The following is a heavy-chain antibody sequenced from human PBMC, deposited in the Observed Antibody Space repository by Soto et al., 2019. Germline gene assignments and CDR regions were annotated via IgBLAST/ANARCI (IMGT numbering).Heavy chain of an antibody. CDR3: ARGGGGTYGSNFSY. D-gene: IGHD3-10*01. J-gene: IGHJ4*02. V-gene: IGHV3-48*02. CDR2: ISSSSSTI. CDR1: GFTFSRYS. Sequence: PGGSLRLSCAASGFTFSRYSMNWVRQAPGKGLEWVSYISSSSSTIYYADSVKGRFTISRDNAKSSLYLQVNSLRDEDTAVYYCARGGGGTYGSNFSYWGQGTPVTVSS.